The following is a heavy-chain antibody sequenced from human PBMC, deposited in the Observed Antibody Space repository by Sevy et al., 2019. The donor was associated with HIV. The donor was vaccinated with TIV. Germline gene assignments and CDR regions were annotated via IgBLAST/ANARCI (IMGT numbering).Heavy chain of an antibody. Sequence: GGSLRLSCAASGFTFGSYTLHWVHQAPGKGLEWVALISQTYDGSKKYYTDSVQGRFTISRANSKNTLYLQMDSLRPEDTAVYYCARDNSGYFFFDYWGQGILVTVSS. J-gene: IGHJ4*02. CDR2: ISQTYDGSKK. D-gene: IGHD3-22*01. CDR3: ARDNSGYFFFDY. CDR1: GFTFGSYT. V-gene: IGHV3-30-3*01.